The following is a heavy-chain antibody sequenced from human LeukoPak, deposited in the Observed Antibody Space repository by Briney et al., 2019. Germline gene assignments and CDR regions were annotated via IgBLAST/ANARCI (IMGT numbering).Heavy chain of an antibody. CDR2: ISSSSSSTI. J-gene: IGHJ5*02. Sequence: GGSLRLSCAASGFTFSSYSMNWVRQAPGKGLEWVSYISSSSSSTIYYADSVKGRFTISRDNAKNSLYLQMNSLRAEDTAVYYCARDFVGIAVAGTGWFDPWGQGTLVTVSS. D-gene: IGHD6-19*01. V-gene: IGHV3-48*04. CDR1: GFTFSSYS. CDR3: ARDFVGIAVAGTGWFDP.